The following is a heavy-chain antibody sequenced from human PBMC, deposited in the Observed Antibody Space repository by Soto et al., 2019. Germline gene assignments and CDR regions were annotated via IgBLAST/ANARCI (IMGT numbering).Heavy chain of an antibody. CDR1: GFNLITYW. D-gene: IGHD1-7*01. J-gene: IGHJ4*01. CDR2: INSDGSSI. Sequence: GGSLRLSCAAIGFNLITYWVHWVRQAPGKGLVWVSRINSDGSSISYADSVKGRFTISRDNAENTVYLQMSSLRVEDSAVYYCARSTLELGYAYWGHGT. V-gene: IGHV3-74*01. CDR3: ARSTLELGYAY.